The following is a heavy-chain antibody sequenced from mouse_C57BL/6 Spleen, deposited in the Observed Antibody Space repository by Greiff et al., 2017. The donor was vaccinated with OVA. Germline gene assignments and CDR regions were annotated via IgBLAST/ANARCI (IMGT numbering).Heavy chain of an antibody. D-gene: IGHD1-1*01. Sequence: DVMLVESGGGLVQPGGSLSLSCAASGFTFTDYYMSWVRQPPGQALEWMGFIRNKANGYTTEYSASVKGRFTISRAYSQSILYLQMHALRAEDSAAYDGSRPPYGSSSYWYFDVWGTGTTVTVSS. J-gene: IGHJ1*03. CDR2: IRNKANGYTT. CDR3: SRPPYGSSSYWYFDV. CDR1: GFTFTDYY. V-gene: IGHV7-3*01.